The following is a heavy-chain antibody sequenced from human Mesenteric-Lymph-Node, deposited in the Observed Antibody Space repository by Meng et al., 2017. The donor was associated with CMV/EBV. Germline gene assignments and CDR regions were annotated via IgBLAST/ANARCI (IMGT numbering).Heavy chain of an antibody. CDR2: VVVGSGNT. D-gene: IGHD3-22*01. Sequence: SVKVSCKASGSTFTTSAVQWVRQARGQRLEWIGCVVVGSGNTNYAQKFQERVTISRDMSTSTAYMELSSLRSEDTAVYYCAKGGSMIVGDFDYWGQGTLVTVSS. V-gene: IGHV1-58*01. CDR1: GSTFTTSA. J-gene: IGHJ4*02. CDR3: AKGGSMIVGDFDY.